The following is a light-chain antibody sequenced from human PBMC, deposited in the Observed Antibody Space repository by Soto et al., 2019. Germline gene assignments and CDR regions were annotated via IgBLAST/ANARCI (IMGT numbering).Light chain of an antibody. CDR2: DAS. J-gene: IGKJ4*01. CDR3: QQRSNWPLT. CDR1: QRVSSY. Sequence: EIVLTQSPATPFFSSGEKATPPSRASQRVSSYLAWYQQKPGQAPRLLIYDASNRATGIPARFSGSGSGTDFTLTISSLEPEDFAVYYCQQRSNWPLTFGGGTKVDIK. V-gene: IGKV3-11*01.